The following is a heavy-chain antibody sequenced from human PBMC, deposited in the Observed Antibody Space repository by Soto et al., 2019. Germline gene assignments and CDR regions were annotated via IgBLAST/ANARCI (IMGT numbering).Heavy chain of an antibody. CDR2: ISGSGGST. J-gene: IGHJ4*02. V-gene: IGHV3-23*01. D-gene: IGHD3-22*01. CDR1: GFTFSSYA. CDR3: SKENRGIVVVTGFDD. Sequence: GGSLRLSCAASGFTFSSYAMSWVRQAPGKGLEWVSAISGSGGSTYYADSVKGRFTISRDNSKNTLYLQMKSQRAEDTAVYYFSKENRGIVVVTGFDDWGQGTLVTVSS.